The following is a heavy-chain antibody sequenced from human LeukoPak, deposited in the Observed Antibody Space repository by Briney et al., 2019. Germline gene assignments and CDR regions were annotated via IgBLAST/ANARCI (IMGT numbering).Heavy chain of an antibody. CDR2: IYYNGST. CDR3: ARDRPTMVRGVIIAGYFDS. D-gene: IGHD3-10*01. J-gene: IGHJ4*02. Sequence: SQTLSLTCTVSGGSISSDGYYWSWIRQRPGEGLEWIGCIYYNGSTYYNPSLKSRITISVDTSKNQFSLKLSSVTAADTAVFYCARDRPTMVRGVIIAGYFDSWSQGTLVTVSS. V-gene: IGHV4-31*03. CDR1: GGSISSDGYY.